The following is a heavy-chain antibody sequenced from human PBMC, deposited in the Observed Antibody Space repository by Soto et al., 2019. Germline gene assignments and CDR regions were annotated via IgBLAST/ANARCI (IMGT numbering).Heavy chain of an antibody. V-gene: IGHV3-33*01. CDR2: IWYDGSNK. CDR3: ARDRVVRGVTYYYYYYGMDV. D-gene: IGHD3-10*01. Sequence: GGSLRLSCAASGFTFSSYGMHWVRQAPGKGLEWVAVIWYDGSNKYYADSVKGRFTISRDNSKNTLYLQMNSLRAEDTAVYYCARDRVVRGVTYYYYYYGMDVWGQGTTVTVSS. CDR1: GFTFSSYG. J-gene: IGHJ6*02.